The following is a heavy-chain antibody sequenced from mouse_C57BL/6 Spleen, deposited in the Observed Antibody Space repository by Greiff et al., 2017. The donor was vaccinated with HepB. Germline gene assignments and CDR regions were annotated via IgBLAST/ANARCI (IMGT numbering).Heavy chain of an antibody. V-gene: IGHV3-6*01. D-gene: IGHD1-1*01. CDR1: GYSITSGYY. CDR3: AREDTTVGGDY. J-gene: IGHJ2*01. Sequence: EVQLQQSGPGLVKPSQSLSLTCSVTGYSITSGYYWNWIRQFPGNKLEWMGYISYDGSNNYNPSLKNRISITRDTSKNQFFLKLNSVTTEDTATYYCAREDTTVGGDYWGQGTTLTVSS. CDR2: ISYDGSN.